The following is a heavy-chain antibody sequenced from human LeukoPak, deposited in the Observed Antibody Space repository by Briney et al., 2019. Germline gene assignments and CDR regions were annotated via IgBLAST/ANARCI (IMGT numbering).Heavy chain of an antibody. CDR1: GGSISSSSYY. D-gene: IGHD6-13*01. CDR2: IYYSGST. Sequence: SETLSLTCTVSGGSISSSSYYWGWIRQPPGKGLEWIGSIYYSGSTYYNPSLKSRVTISVDTSKNQFSLKLSSVTAADTAVYYCASPPGPGIAAAGTFGYWGQGTLVTVSS. J-gene: IGHJ4*02. V-gene: IGHV4-39*01. CDR3: ASPPGPGIAAAGTFGY.